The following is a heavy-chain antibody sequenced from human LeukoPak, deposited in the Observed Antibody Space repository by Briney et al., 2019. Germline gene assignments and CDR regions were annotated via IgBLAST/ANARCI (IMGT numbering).Heavy chain of an antibody. CDR1: GFTFSNSE. D-gene: IGHD6-13*01. Sequence: GGSLRLSCAVSGFTFSNSEMNWVRQAPGEGLEWVSYISSSGSTIYYADSVKGRFTISRDNAKNSLFLQMNSLRAEDAAVYYCARDLYSSTWCAFDYWGQGTLVTVSS. V-gene: IGHV3-48*03. J-gene: IGHJ4*02. CDR3: ARDLYSSTWCAFDY. CDR2: ISSSGSTI.